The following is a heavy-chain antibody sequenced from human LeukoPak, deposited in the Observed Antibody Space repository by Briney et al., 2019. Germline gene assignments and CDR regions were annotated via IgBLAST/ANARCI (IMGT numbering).Heavy chain of an antibody. D-gene: IGHD4-11*01. V-gene: IGHV3-48*04. CDR1: GFTFSSYA. Sequence: GGSLRLSCAASGFTFSSYAMSWVRQAPGKGLEWVSYISSSGSTIYYADSVKGRFTISRDNAKNSLYLQMNSLRAEDTAVYYCARGDFPDYSNYGDWGQGTLVTVSS. J-gene: IGHJ4*02. CDR3: ARGDFPDYSNYGD. CDR2: ISSSGSTI.